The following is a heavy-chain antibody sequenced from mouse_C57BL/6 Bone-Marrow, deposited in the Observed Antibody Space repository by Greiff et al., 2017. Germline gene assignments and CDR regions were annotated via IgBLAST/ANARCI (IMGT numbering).Heavy chain of an antibody. Sequence: QVHVKQSGAELVRPGASVKLSCKASGYTFTDYYINWVKQRPGQGLEWIARIYPGSGNTYYNEKFKGKATLTAEKSSSTAYMQLSSLTSEDSAVYFCARESTTVDYWYFDVWGTGTTVTVSS. CDR2: IYPGSGNT. D-gene: IGHD1-1*01. V-gene: IGHV1-76*01. J-gene: IGHJ1*03. CDR1: GYTFTDYY. CDR3: ARESTTVDYWYFDV.